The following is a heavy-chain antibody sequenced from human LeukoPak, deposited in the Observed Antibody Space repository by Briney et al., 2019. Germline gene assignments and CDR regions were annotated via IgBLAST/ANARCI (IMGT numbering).Heavy chain of an antibody. V-gene: IGHV4-39*07. CDR3: ARGSAVGSGDDY. Sequence: SETLSLTCTVSGGSISSSSYYWGWIRQPPGKGLEWIGSIYYSGSTYYNPSLKSRVTISVDTSKNQFSLKLSSVTAADTAVYYCARGSAVGSGDDYWGQGTLVTVSS. D-gene: IGHD2-2*01. J-gene: IGHJ4*02. CDR2: IYYSGST. CDR1: GGSISSSSYY.